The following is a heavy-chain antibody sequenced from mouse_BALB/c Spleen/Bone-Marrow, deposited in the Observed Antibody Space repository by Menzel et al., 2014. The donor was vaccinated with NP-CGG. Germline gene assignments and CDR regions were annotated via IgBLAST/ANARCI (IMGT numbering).Heavy chain of an antibody. Sequence: EVKLVESGGGLVQPGGSLKLSCAASGFTFSSYGMSWVRQTPDKRLELVATINSNGGSTYYPDSVKGRFTISRDNAKNTLYLQMSSLKSEDTAMYYCARDYYGSSYAMDYWGQRTSVTVSS. CDR1: GFTFSSYG. CDR2: INSNGGST. V-gene: IGHV5-6-3*01. D-gene: IGHD1-1*01. J-gene: IGHJ4*01. CDR3: ARDYYGSSYAMDY.